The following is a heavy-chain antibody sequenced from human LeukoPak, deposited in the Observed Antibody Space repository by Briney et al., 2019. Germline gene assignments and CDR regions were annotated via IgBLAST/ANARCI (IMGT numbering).Heavy chain of an antibody. J-gene: IGHJ4*02. V-gene: IGHV5-51*01. CDR3: ARLRTYGDYAINY. D-gene: IGHD4-17*01. CDR2: IYPGDSDT. Sequence: GESLKISCKGSGYSFATYWIGWVRQMPGKGLELMGIIYPGDSDTRHSPSFQGQVTISADKSINTAYLQGSSLKASDTAMYYCARLRTYGDYAINYWGQGTLVTVSS. CDR1: GYSFATYW.